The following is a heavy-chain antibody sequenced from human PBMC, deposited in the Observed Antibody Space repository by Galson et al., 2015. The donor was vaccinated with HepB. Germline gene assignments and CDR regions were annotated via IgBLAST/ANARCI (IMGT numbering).Heavy chain of an antibody. CDR2: IYPGDSDT. CDR1: GYSFTSYW. J-gene: IGHJ5*02. Sequence: QSGAEVTKPGESLKISCKGSGYSFTSYWIGWVRQMPGKGLEWMGIIYPGDSDTRYSPSFQGQVTISADKSISTAYLQWSSLKASDTAMYYCARRGYCSGGSCYDWFDPWGQGTLVTVSS. CDR3: ARRGYCSGGSCYDWFDP. V-gene: IGHV5-51*03. D-gene: IGHD2-15*01.